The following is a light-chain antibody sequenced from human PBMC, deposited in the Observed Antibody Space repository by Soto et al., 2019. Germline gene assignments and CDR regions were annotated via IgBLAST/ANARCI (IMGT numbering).Light chain of an antibody. J-gene: IGKJ1*01. Sequence: DIQMTQSPSSLSPSVGDRVTITCRASENIRTYLNWYQQRPGTAPKLLIYAASTLQSGVPSRFSGSGSGTEFKLTIVSLQPEDFAAFYCRQRYTAPSSVTFGRGTKVVVK. V-gene: IGKV1-39*01. CDR2: AAS. CDR3: RQRYTAPSSVT. CDR1: ENIRTY.